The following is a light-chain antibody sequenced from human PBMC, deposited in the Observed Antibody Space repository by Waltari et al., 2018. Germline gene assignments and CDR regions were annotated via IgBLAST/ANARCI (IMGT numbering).Light chain of an antibody. V-gene: IGLV2-23*02. CDR1: SSDIGSYNL. Sequence: QSALTQPASVSASPGQSITISCQGTSSDIGSYNLVSWYQQHPGKAPKVMIYDVTKRPSGVSNRFSGSKSGYTASLTVSGLQAEDESDYYCCSYAGDSLWVFGGGTKLTVL. J-gene: IGLJ3*02. CDR3: CSYAGDSLWV. CDR2: DVT.